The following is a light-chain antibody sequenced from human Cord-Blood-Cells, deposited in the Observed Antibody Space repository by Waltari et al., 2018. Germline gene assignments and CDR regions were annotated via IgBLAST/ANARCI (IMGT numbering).Light chain of an antibody. CDR3: QVWDSSSDHNYV. CDR1: HIGSTS. Sequence: SYVLTQPPSVSVAPGKTARITCGGNHIGSTSVNCYQQKPGQAPVLVIYYDSDRPTGIPERFSGSNSGNTATLTISRVEAGDEADYYCQVWDSSSDHNYVFGTGTKVTVL. CDR2: YDS. V-gene: IGLV3-21*04. J-gene: IGLJ1*01.